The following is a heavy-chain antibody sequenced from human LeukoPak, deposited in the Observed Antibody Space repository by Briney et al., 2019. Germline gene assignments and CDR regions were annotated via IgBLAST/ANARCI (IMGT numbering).Heavy chain of an antibody. J-gene: IGHJ5*02. CDR2: IYSGGST. V-gene: IGHV3-53*05. CDR3: ARNWFDP. Sequence: GSLRLSFPASGFTVSSDYMSWVRQAPGKGLEWVSVIYSGGSTYYADSVKGRFTISRDKSKNTVYLQMNSLRFEDTAMYYCARNWFDPWGQGTLVTVSS. CDR1: GFTVSSDY.